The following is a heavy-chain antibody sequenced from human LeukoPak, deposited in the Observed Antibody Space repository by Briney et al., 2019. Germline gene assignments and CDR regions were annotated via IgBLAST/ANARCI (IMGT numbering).Heavy chain of an antibody. CDR1: GFTFSSNH. CDR2: IYSGGST. Sequence: GGSLRLSRAASGFTFSSNHMSWVRQAPGKGLQWVSVIYSGGSTYYADSVKGRFTISRDNSKSTLYLQMNSLRSEDTAVYYCVRDLTWGQGTLVTVSS. V-gene: IGHV3-53*01. CDR3: VRDLT. J-gene: IGHJ5*02.